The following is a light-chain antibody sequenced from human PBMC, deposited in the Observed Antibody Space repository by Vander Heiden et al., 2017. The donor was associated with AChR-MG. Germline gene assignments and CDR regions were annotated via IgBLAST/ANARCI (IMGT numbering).Light chain of an antibody. Sequence: QSVPTQPPPASGTPGQRVTSSCSGSSPNIGSNTVNWYQQLPGTAPKLLIYSNNQRPSGVPDRFSGSKSGTSASLAISGLQAEDEADYYCAAWDDSLNGHAVFGGGTQLTVL. J-gene: IGLJ7*01. V-gene: IGLV1-44*01. CDR1: SPNIGSNT. CDR3: AAWDDSLNGHAV. CDR2: SNN.